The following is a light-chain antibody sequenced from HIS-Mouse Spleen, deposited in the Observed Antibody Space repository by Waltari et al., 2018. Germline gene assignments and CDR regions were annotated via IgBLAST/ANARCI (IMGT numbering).Light chain of an antibody. CDR3: QQLNSYPPT. CDR2: TAS. J-gene: IGKJ1*01. Sequence: DIQLTQSPSFLSASVGDRVTITCRAGQEISSYLAWYQQKPGKAPKLLIYTASTLQSGVPSRFSGSGSGTEFTLTISSLQHEDFATYYCQQLNSYPPTFGQGTKVEIK. CDR1: QEISSY. V-gene: IGKV1-9*01.